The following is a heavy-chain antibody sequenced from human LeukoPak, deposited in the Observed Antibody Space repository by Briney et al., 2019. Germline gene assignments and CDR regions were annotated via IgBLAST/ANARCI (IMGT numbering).Heavy chain of an antibody. CDR3: ARGLSSSSLTDY. D-gene: IGHD6-6*01. Sequence: GSSVKVSCKASGGTFSSYAISWVRQAPGQGLEWMGWISAYNGNTNYAQKLQGRVTMTTDTSTSTAYMELRSLRSDDTAVYYCARGLSSSSLTDYWGQGTLVTVSS. CDR2: ISAYNGNT. J-gene: IGHJ4*02. CDR1: GGTFSSYA. V-gene: IGHV1-18*01.